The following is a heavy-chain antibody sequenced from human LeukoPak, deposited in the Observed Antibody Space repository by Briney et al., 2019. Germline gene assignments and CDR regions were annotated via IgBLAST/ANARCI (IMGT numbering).Heavy chain of an antibody. CDR2: IIENGGET. D-gene: IGHD6-13*01. CDR1: GFTFNKFA. J-gene: IGHJ4*02. V-gene: IGHV3-23*01. Sequence: HPGGSLRLSCAASGFTFNKFAMSWVRQAPGKGLEWVSSIIENGGETYYADSVRGRFTISRDNSKNTLYLQMNSLRAEDTAVYYCAKDYEYNSNTWYFHWGRGTLVSVSS. CDR3: AKDYEYNSNTWYFH.